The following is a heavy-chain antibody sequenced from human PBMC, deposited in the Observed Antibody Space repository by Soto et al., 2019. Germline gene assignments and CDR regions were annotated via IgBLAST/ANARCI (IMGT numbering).Heavy chain of an antibody. CDR3: AKGIGGARYPNWFDP. D-gene: IGHD3-16*01. V-gene: IGHV3-23*01. J-gene: IGHJ5*02. Sequence: EVQLLESGGSLVQPGGSLRLSCAASGFTFSRYAMSWVRQAPGAGLEWVSGISASGGHTYYADSVKGRFTISRDNSKNTLYLQMNSLRAEDTAVYYCAKGIGGARYPNWFDPWGQGTLVTVSS. CDR1: GFTFSRYA. CDR2: ISASGGHT.